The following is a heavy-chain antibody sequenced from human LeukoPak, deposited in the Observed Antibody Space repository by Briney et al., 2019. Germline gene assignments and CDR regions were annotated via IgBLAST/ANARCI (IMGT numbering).Heavy chain of an antibody. CDR3: ARDRKPPFWSGYFGWFDP. V-gene: IGHV3-30-3*01. CDR1: GFTFSSYA. CDR2: ISYDGSNK. D-gene: IGHD3-3*01. Sequence: PGGSLRLSCAASGFTFSSYAMHWVRQAPGKGLEWVAVISYDGSNKYYADSAKGRFTISRDNSKNTLYLQMNSLRAEDTAVYYCARDRKPPFWSGYFGWFDPWGQGTLVTVSS. J-gene: IGHJ5*02.